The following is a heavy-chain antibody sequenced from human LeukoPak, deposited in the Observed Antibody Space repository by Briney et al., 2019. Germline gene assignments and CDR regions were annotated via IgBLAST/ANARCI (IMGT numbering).Heavy chain of an antibody. CDR1: GGSFSGYY. CDR3: ARARSGSYRY. Sequence: SETLSLTCAVYGGSFSGYYWSCIRQPPGKGRECIREINHSGSTNYNPSLKSRVTISVDTSKNQSSLELSSVTAADTAVYYCARARSGSYRYWGQGTLVTVSS. V-gene: IGHV4-34*01. D-gene: IGHD1-26*01. J-gene: IGHJ4*02. CDR2: INHSGST.